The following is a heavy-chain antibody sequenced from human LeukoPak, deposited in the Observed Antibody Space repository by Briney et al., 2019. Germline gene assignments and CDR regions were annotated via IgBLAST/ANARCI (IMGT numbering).Heavy chain of an antibody. CDR1: GFTFSSYG. CDR2: ISYDGSNK. D-gene: IGHD6-13*01. Sequence: GRSLRLSCAAFGFTFSSYGMHWVRQAPGKGLEWVAVISYDGSNKYYADSVKGRFTISRDNSNNTLYLQMNSLRAEDTAVYYCAKVTYSSSWSRPFDYWGQGTLVTVSS. J-gene: IGHJ4*02. CDR3: AKVTYSSSWSRPFDY. V-gene: IGHV3-30*18.